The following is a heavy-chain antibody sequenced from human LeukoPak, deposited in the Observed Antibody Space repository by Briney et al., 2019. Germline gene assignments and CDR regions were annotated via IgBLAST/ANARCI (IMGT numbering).Heavy chain of an antibody. CDR2: ISSSSSTI. CDR3: ARRRLVGAIYFDY. D-gene: IGHD1-26*01. Sequence: GGSLRLSCAASGFTFSSYSMNWVRQAPGKGLEWVSYISSSSSTIYYADSVKGRFTISRDNAKNSLYLQMNSQRAEDTAVYYCARRRLVGAIYFDYWGQGTLVTVSS. CDR1: GFTFSSYS. V-gene: IGHV3-48*04. J-gene: IGHJ4*02.